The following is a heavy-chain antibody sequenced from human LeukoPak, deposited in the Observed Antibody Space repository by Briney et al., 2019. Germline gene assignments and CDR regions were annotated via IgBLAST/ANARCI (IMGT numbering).Heavy chain of an antibody. Sequence: GASVKLSCKASGDTFTRDYIHWVRQAPGQGLEWMGVMKPSGGSTIYAQRLQGRVTMTRDTSTNTVYVELSSLRSEDTAVYYCAREGDSSLYFDYWGQGTLVTVAS. CDR1: GDTFTRDY. D-gene: IGHD2-21*02. V-gene: IGHV1-46*04. CDR2: MKPSGGST. CDR3: AREGDSSLYFDY. J-gene: IGHJ4*02.